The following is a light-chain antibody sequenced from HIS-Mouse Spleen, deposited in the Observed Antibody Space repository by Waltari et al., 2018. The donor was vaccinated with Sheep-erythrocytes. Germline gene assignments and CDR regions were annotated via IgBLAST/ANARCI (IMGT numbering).Light chain of an antibody. CDR3: CSYAGSYNYV. V-gene: IGLV2-11*01. CDR1: SSDVGGYNY. CDR2: DVI. Sequence: QSALTQPRSVSGSPGQSVTISCTGTSSDVGGYNYVYWYQQHPGKAPKLMFYDVIKRPSGVPDRFSGSKSGNTASLTISGLQAEDEADYYCCSYAGSYNYVFGTGTKVTVL. J-gene: IGLJ1*01.